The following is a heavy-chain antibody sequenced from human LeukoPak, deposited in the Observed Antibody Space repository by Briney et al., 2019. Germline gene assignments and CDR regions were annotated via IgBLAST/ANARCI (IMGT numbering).Heavy chain of an antibody. CDR2: ISAYNGNT. CDR3: ARDIVVVPAAILGYYYYGMDV. J-gene: IGHJ6*02. D-gene: IGHD2-2*02. CDR1: GYTFTSYG. Sequence: ASVKVSCKASGYTFTSYGISWVRQAPGQGLEWMGWISAYNGNTNYAQKLQGRVTMTTDTSTSTAYMELRSLRSDDTAVYHCARDIVVVPAAILGYYYYGMDVWGQGTTVTVSS. V-gene: IGHV1-18*01.